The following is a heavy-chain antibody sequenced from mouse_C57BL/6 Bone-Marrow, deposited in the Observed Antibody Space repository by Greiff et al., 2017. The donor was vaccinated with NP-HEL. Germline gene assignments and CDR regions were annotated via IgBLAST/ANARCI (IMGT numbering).Heavy chain of an antibody. CDR2: IYPGSGST. Sequence: VQLQQPGAELVKPGASVKMSCKASGYTFTSHWITWVKQRPGQGLEWIGDIYPGSGSTNYNEKFKSKATLTVDTSSSTAYMQLSSLTAEDSAVYYCAGLWLRRGRDYWGQGTTLTVSS. V-gene: IGHV1-55*01. CDR3: AGLWLRRGRDY. D-gene: IGHD2-2*01. J-gene: IGHJ2*01. CDR1: GYTFTSHW.